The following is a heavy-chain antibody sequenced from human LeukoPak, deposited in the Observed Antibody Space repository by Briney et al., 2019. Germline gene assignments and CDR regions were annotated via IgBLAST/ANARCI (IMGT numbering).Heavy chain of an antibody. CDR1: GFTFSSYA. D-gene: IGHD3-10*01. CDR2: ISGSRSST. CDR3: AKDRSVMVRGTLDY. J-gene: IGHJ4*02. V-gene: IGHV3-23*01. Sequence: HTGGSLRLSCAASGFTFSSYAMRWVRQAPGKGLEWVSSISGSRSSTYYAVSVKGRFTISRDNSKNTLYLQMNSPRAEDTAVYYCAKDRSVMVRGTLDYSGQGTLVTVSS.